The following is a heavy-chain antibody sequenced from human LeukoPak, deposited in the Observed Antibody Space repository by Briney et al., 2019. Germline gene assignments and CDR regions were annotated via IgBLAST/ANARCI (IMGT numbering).Heavy chain of an antibody. J-gene: IGHJ5*02. CDR3: ARGPSCSSMSCPYWFDP. CDR1: GYTLAELS. D-gene: IGHD2-2*01. V-gene: IGHV1-24*01. Sequence: ASVKVSCKVSGYTLAELSMHWVRQAPGKGLEWMGGFDPEDGETIYAQKFQGRVTMTEDTSTDTAYMELSSLRSEDTAVYYCARGPSCSSMSCPYWFDPWGQGTLVTVSS. CDR2: FDPEDGET.